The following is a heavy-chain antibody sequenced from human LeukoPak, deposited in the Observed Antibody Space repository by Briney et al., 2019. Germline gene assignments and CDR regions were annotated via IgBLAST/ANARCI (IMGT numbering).Heavy chain of an antibody. J-gene: IGHJ4*02. Sequence: SETLSLTCTVSGGSISSYYWSWIRQPPGKGLEWIGYIYHSGSTNYNPSLKSRVTISVDTSKNQFSLKLSSVTAADTAVYYCARGLEELDYWGQGTLVTVSS. CDR3: ARGLEELDY. CDR1: GGSISSYY. V-gene: IGHV4-59*01. CDR2: IYHSGST. D-gene: IGHD5-24*01.